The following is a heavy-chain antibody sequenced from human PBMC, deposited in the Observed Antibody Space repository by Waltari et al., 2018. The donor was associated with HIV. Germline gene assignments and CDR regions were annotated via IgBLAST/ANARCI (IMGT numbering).Heavy chain of an antibody. CDR3: VRDKIDGATSGSTLDS. CDR1: GFTFGTYW. Sequence: EVQLVESGGDLVQPAGSLKLSCATSGFTFGTYWVSWVRQAPGRGLEWVATIKEDGSERYYLEFVKGRFTVSRDNAKKSLYLQMNSLRDEDTAVYYCVRDKIDGATSGSTLDSWGQGTEVTVSS. D-gene: IGHD1-26*01. V-gene: IGHV3-7*01. J-gene: IGHJ5*01. CDR2: IKEDGSER.